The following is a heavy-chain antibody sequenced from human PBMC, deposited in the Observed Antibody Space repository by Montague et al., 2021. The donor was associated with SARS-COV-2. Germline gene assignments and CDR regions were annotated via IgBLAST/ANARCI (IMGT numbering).Heavy chain of an antibody. V-gene: IGHV4-34*01. Sequence: SETLSLTYAVYGGTFSAHSWSWVRQSPGKGLEWIGEINHRGSTTYMSSRKSRVTMSVDTSKNQFSLKLSSVTAADTAIYYCARGGLAGGNYDIWSFSYTSPLDYWGQGTLVTVSS. D-gene: IGHD3-3*01. CDR1: GGTFSAHS. CDR2: INHRGST. CDR3: ARGGLAGGNYDIWSFSYTSPLDY. J-gene: IGHJ4*02.